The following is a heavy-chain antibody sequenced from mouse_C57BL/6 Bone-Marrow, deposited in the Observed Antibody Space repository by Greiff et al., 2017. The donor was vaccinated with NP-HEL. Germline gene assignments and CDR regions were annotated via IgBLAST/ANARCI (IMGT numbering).Heavy chain of an antibody. CDR1: GFTFSSYG. Sequence: EVMLVESGGDLVKPGGSLKLSCAASGFTFSSYGMSWVRQTPDKRLEWVATISSGGSYTYYPDSVKGRFTISRDNAKNTLYLQMSSLKSEDTAMYYCARQRVTVDYWGQGTTLTVSS. J-gene: IGHJ2*01. D-gene: IGHD2-1*01. CDR3: ARQRVTVDY. CDR2: ISSGGSYT. V-gene: IGHV5-6*01.